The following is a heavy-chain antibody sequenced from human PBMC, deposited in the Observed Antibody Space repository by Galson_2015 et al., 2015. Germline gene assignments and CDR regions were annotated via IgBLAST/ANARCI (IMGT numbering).Heavy chain of an antibody. V-gene: IGHV1-18*01. Sequence: SVKVSCKASGYTFTSYGIGWVRQAPGQGLEWMGWISGYNGNTNYAQKYQGRVTMTTDTSTSTVYMELRSLRSDDTAVYYCARKGDSYSSRWYPCDYWGQGTLVTVSS. CDR1: GYTFTSYG. CDR2: ISGYNGNT. D-gene: IGHD6-13*01. CDR3: ARKGDSYSSRWYPCDY. J-gene: IGHJ4*02.